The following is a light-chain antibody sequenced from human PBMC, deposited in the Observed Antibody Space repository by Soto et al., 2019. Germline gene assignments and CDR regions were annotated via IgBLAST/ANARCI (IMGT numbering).Light chain of an antibody. J-gene: IGKJ5*01. V-gene: IGKV3-15*01. CDR1: QSVSSN. CDR2: GAS. Sequence: IGMTQSPATLSVTPGERDTLSCRASQSVSSNLGWYQRKPGQAPRLLIYGASTRTEGIPARFSGSGYGTEFTLTISSLQSEDFAVYYCQQYDNWPITFGQGTRLEIK. CDR3: QQYDNWPIT.